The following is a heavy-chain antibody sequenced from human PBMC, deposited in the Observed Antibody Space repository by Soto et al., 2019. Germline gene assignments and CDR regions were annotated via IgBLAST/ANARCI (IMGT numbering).Heavy chain of an antibody. J-gene: IGHJ4*02. CDR2: IYYSGST. CDR1: GGSISSGDYY. Sequence: SETLSLTCTVSGGSISSGDYYWSWIRQPPGKGLEWIGYIYYSGSTYFNPSLKSRATISLDTSKNQFSLRLSSVTAADTAVYYCATVPPYRTGFGGFNYWGQGTLVTVSS. V-gene: IGHV4-30-4*01. CDR3: ATVPPYRTGFGGFNY. D-gene: IGHD6-19*01.